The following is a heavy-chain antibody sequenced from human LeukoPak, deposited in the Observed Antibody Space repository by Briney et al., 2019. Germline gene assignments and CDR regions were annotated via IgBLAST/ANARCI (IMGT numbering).Heavy chain of an antibody. J-gene: IGHJ3*02. CDR3: ARGGSDYGDYVGAFDI. CDR1: GYTFTSYY. Sequence: GASVTVSCKASGYTFTSYYIHWVRQAPGQGLAWMGIINPSGGSTSYAQKFQGRVTMTRDTSTSTVYMELSSLRSEDTAVYYCARGGSDYGDYVGAFDIWGQGTMVTVSS. V-gene: IGHV1-46*01. CDR2: INPSGGST. D-gene: IGHD4-17*01.